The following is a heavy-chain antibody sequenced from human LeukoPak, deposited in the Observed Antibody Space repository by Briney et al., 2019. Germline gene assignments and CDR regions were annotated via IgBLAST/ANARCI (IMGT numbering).Heavy chain of an antibody. CDR1: GGSINNGGYY. J-gene: IGHJ5*02. Sequence: SETLSLTCTVSGGSINNGGYYWSWIRQHPGKCQEWIRYIYYSGSTYYNPSLKSRVTISLDTSKNQVSLKLNSVTAADTAVYYCARGLESGYYGSGSFRPWGQGTLVTVSS. CDR3: ARGLESGYYGSGSFRP. D-gene: IGHD3-10*01. CDR2: IYYSGST. V-gene: IGHV4-31*03.